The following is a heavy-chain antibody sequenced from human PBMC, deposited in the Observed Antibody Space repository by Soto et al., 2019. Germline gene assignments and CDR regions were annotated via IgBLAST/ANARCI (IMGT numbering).Heavy chain of an antibody. CDR2: ISGSGGST. D-gene: IGHD3-22*01. V-gene: IGHV3-23*01. Sequence: PGGSLRLSCAASGFTFSSYAMSWVRQAPGKGLEWVSAISGSGGSTYYADSVKGRFTISRDNSKNTLSLQMNSLRAEDTAVYYCARDAAYYYDSSGYYYFDYWGQGTLVTVSS. CDR3: ARDAAYYYDSSGYYYFDY. CDR1: GFTFSSYA. J-gene: IGHJ4*02.